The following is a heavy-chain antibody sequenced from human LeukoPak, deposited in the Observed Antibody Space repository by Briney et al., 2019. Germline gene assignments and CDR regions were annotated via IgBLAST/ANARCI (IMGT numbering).Heavy chain of an antibody. J-gene: IGHJ5*02. CDR2: IRFDGSDK. Sequence: GSLRLSCTASGFTFSSYGMHWVRQVPGKGLEWVAFIRFDGSDKYYADSVKGRFTISRDNSKNTLFLQMNSLRAEDTAVYYCAREARAAAMSWFDPWGQGTLVTVSS. CDR1: GFTFSSYG. V-gene: IGHV3-30*02. CDR3: AREARAAAMSWFDP. D-gene: IGHD6-13*01.